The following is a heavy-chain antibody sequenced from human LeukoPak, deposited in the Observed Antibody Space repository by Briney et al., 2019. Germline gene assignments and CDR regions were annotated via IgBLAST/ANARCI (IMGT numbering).Heavy chain of an antibody. D-gene: IGHD2-2*01. V-gene: IGHV3-30*03. CDR3: ASPGGYCSSTSCYDFDY. Sequence: GGSLRLSCAASGFTFSSYGMHWVRQAPGKGLEWVAVISYDGSNKYYADSVKGRFTISRDNSKNTLYLQMNSLRAEDTAVYYCASPGGYCSSTSCYDFDYWGQGTLVTVSS. J-gene: IGHJ4*02. CDR1: GFTFSSYG. CDR2: ISYDGSNK.